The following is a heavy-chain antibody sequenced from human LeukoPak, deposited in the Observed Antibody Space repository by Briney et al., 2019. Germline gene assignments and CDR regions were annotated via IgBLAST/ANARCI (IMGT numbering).Heavy chain of an antibody. V-gene: IGHV4-39*07. D-gene: IGHD2-2*01. J-gene: IGHJ6*02. CDR3: ARDAKDIVVVPAPANFGMDV. Sequence: SKTLSLTCTVSGGSISSSSYYWGWIRQPPGKGLEWIGRIYYSGSTYYNPSLKSRVTISVDTSKNQFSLKLSSVTAADTAVYYCARDAKDIVVVPAPANFGMDVWGQGTTVTVSS. CDR1: GGSISSSSYY. CDR2: IYYSGST.